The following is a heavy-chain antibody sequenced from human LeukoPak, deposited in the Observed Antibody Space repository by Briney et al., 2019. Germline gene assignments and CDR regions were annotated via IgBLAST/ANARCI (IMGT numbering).Heavy chain of an antibody. Sequence: PGGSLRLSCAASGFTFSSYSMHWVRQAPGKGLEWVSVISYDGSNKYYADSVKGRFTISRDNSKNSLYLQMNSLRAEDTGVYYCAKDGYDFWSGYYRQTPGPFDYWGQGTLVTVSS. CDR1: GFTFSSYS. CDR3: AKDGYDFWSGYYRQTPGPFDY. V-gene: IGHV3-30*18. D-gene: IGHD3-3*01. CDR2: ISYDGSNK. J-gene: IGHJ4*02.